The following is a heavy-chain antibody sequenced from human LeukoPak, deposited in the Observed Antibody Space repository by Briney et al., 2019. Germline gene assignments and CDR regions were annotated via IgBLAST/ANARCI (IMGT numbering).Heavy chain of an antibody. J-gene: IGHJ6*02. CDR2: IWHDASHT. CDR3: ARDRRHLKVVPAAIRSYFYYGMDV. Sequence: GRSLRLSCAASGFSFSTYAMHWVRQAPGKGLEWVALIWHDASHTFYTDSVKGRFTISRDNSKNTVYLQMNSLGGEDTAVYYCARDRRHLKVVPAAIRSYFYYGMDVWGQGTTVTVSS. V-gene: IGHV3-33*01. CDR1: GFSFSTYA. D-gene: IGHD2-2*01.